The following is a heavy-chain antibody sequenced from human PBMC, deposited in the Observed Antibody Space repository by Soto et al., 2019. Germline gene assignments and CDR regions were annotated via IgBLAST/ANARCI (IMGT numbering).Heavy chain of an antibody. D-gene: IGHD3-10*01. J-gene: IGHJ4*02. CDR2: IYYSGST. V-gene: IGHV4-31*03. CDR1: GGSISSGGYY. CDR3: ARGVTMVRGVIHTPYFDY. Sequence: QVQLQESGPGLVKPSQTLSLTCTVSGGSISSGGYYWSWIRQHPGKGLEWIGYIYYSGSTYYNPSLKSRLTISVDTSKNQSSLKLSSVTAADTAVYYCARGVTMVRGVIHTPYFDYWGQGTLVTVSS.